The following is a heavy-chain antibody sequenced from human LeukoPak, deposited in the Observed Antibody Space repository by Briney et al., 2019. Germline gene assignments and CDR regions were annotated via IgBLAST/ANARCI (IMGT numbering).Heavy chain of an antibody. V-gene: IGHV1-46*01. Sequence: ASVKVSCKASGYTFTSYYMHWVRQAPGQGLEWMGIINPSGGSTSYAQKFQGRVTMTRDMSTSTVYMELSSLRSEDTAVYYCARAGLACSSTSCWSSYCYYMDVWGKGTTVTVSS. J-gene: IGHJ6*03. D-gene: IGHD2-2*01. CDR2: INPSGGST. CDR1: GYTFTSYY. CDR3: ARAGLACSSTSCWSSYCYYMDV.